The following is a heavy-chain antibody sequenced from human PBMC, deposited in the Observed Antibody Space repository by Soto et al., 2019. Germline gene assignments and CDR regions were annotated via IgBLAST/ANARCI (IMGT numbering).Heavy chain of an antibody. CDR3: AREHTKPTYYYDSSGYYPKFFDY. D-gene: IGHD3-22*01. CDR2: ISYDGSNK. V-gene: IGHV3-30-3*01. Sequence: GGSLRLSCAASGFTFSSYAMHWVRQAPGKGLEWVAVISYDGSNKYYAYSVKGRFTISRDNSKNTLYLQMNSLRAEDTAVYYCAREHTKPTYYYDSSGYYPKFFDYWGQGTLVTVSS. CDR1: GFTFSSYA. J-gene: IGHJ4*02.